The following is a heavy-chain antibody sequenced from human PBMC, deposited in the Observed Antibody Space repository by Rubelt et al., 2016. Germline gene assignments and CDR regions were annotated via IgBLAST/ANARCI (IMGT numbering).Heavy chain of an antibody. J-gene: IGHJ4*02. Sequence: GKGLEWVSYIGSSTSTIYLADSVKGRFTISRDNARNSLYLQMNSLRAEDTAVYYCARDRSGTYPGDFDYWGQGTVVTVSS. D-gene: IGHD1-26*01. CDR2: IGSSTSTI. V-gene: IGHV3-48*04. CDR3: ARDRSGTYPGDFDY.